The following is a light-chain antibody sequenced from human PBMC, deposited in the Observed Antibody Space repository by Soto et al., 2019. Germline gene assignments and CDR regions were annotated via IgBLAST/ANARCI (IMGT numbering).Light chain of an antibody. V-gene: IGKV1-5*03. CDR2: KAS. CDR1: QSISAS. J-gene: IGKJ1*01. CDR3: QQYHGYPWT. Sequence: DIQMTQSPSTLSASVGDRVTITCRASQSISASLAWYQQKPGKPPILLIYKASSLQSGVPSRFSGSGSGTEFTLTLSSLQPDDFAVYYCQQYHGYPWTFGQGTKVDVK.